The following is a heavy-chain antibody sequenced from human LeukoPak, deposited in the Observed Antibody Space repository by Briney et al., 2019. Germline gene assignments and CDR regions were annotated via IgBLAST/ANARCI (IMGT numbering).Heavy chain of an antibody. J-gene: IGHJ4*02. CDR3: ARDWYHAIDY. CDR1: GFTFSSTW. Sequence: GGSLRLSCAASGFTFSSTWMHWVRQVPGKELVWVARIESDGSRTTYAESVKGRFTISRDNAKSTLYLEMNSLRAEDAAVYYCARDWYHAIDYWGQGTLVTVSS. CDR2: IESDGSRT. D-gene: IGHD2-2*01. V-gene: IGHV3-74*03.